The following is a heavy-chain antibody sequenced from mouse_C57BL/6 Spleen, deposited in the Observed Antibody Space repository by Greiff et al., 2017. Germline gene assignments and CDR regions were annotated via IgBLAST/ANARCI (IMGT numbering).Heavy chain of an antibody. D-gene: IGHD1-1*01. CDR2: IWSGGST. V-gene: IGHV2-2*01. J-gene: IGHJ3*01. Sequence: QVQLQQSGPGLVQPSQSLSITCTVSGFSLTSYGVHWVRQSPGKGLEWLGVIWSGGSTDYNAAFISRLSISKDNSKSQVFFKMNSLQADDTAIYYCARNKGVYYGSSQAWFAYWGQGTLVTVSA. CDR3: ARNKGVYYGSSQAWFAY. CDR1: GFSLTSYG.